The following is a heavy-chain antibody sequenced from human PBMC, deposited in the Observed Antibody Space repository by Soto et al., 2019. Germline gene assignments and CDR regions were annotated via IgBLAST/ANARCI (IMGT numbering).Heavy chain of an antibody. Sequence: GASVKVSCKASGYAFTSYYMHWVRQAPGQGLEWMGIINPSGGSTSYAQKFQGRVTMTRDTSTSTVYMELSSLRSEDTAVYYCASQVRGLVVPAAMTLWGYHYGMDVWGQGTTVTVSS. CDR3: ASQVRGLVVPAAMTLWGYHYGMDV. CDR1: GYAFTSYY. D-gene: IGHD2-2*01. V-gene: IGHV1-46*01. CDR2: INPSGGST. J-gene: IGHJ6*02.